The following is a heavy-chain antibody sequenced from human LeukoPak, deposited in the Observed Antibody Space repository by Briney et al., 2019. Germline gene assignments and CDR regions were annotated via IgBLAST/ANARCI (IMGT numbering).Heavy chain of an antibody. V-gene: IGHV3-7*01. CDR3: TRRLDD. D-gene: IGHD3-16*01. J-gene: IGHJ4*02. CDR2: IKHDESEK. CDR1: GFSFNSDW. Sequence: EGSLRLSCAASGFSFNSDWMDRVRQAPGKGLEWVANIKHDESEKNYLDSVKGRFTISRDNAQNSLYLQMNGLRVEDTAVYYCTRRLDDWGQGTLVTVSS.